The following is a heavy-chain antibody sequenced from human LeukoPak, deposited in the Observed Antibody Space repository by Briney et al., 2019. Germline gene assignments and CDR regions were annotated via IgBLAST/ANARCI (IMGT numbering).Heavy chain of an antibody. CDR2: TYYSGST. CDR1: GGSISSYY. J-gene: IGHJ3*02. CDR3: ARSYGSGSYYIRGDAFDI. D-gene: IGHD3-10*01. Sequence: KTSETLSLTCTVSGGSISSYYWRWLRQPPGKGLEWSGYTYYSGSTNYNPSLKSRVTISVDTSKNQFSLKLSSVTAADTAVYYCARSYGSGSYYIRGDAFDIWGQGTMVTVSS. V-gene: IGHV4-59*01.